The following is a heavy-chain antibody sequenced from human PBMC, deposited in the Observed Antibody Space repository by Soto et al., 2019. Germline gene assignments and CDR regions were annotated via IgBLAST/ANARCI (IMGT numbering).Heavy chain of an antibody. Sequence: SETLSLTCAVSGGSISSSNWWSWVRQPPGKGLEWIGEIYYSGSTNYNPSLKSRVTISVDKSKNQFSLKLSSVTAADTAVYYCASWRGGNWFDPWGQGTLVTVSS. CDR3: ASWRGGNWFDP. V-gene: IGHV4-4*02. CDR2: IYYSGST. CDR1: GGSISSSNW. D-gene: IGHD3-3*01. J-gene: IGHJ5*02.